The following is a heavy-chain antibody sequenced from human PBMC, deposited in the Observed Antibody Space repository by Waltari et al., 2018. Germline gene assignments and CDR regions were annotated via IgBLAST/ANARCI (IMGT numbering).Heavy chain of an antibody. CDR3: AKDIKIARDGYNYGPFDY. V-gene: IGHV3-43D*04. Sequence: EVQLVESGGVVVQPGGSLRLSCAASGFTFDDYAMHWVRQAPGKGLEWVSLISWDGGSTYYADSVKGRFTISRDNSKNSLYLQMNSLRAEDTALYYCAKDIKIARDGYNYGPFDYWGQGTLVTVSS. D-gene: IGHD5-12*01. CDR1: GFTFDDYA. J-gene: IGHJ4*02. CDR2: ISWDGGST.